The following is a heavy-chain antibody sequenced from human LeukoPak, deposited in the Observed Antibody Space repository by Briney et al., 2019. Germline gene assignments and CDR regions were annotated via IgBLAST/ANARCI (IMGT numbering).Heavy chain of an antibody. CDR1: GASFTTHY. CDR3: ASDSISMNAFDA. V-gene: IGHV4-59*11. Sequence: PSETLSLTCTVSGASFTTHYWSWIRQPPGKGLEWIGYISYIGSTNYSPSLKSRVTISIDTSKNEVSLKLTSVTAADTAVYYCASDSISMNAFDAWGQGTLVTVSS. D-gene: IGHD3-22*01. J-gene: IGHJ3*01. CDR2: ISYIGST.